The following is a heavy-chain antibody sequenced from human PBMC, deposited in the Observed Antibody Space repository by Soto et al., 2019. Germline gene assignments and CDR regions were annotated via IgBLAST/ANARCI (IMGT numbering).Heavy chain of an antibody. V-gene: IGHV3-53*01. CDR3: ARVWGIENAFDI. D-gene: IGHD7-27*01. Sequence: EVQLVESGGGLIQPGGSLRLSCAVSGFTVSSSYMSWVRQAPGKGLEWVSIIYAGGTTYYADSVKGRFTVSRDNSMNTLYRQMNSLRADDTAVYYCARVWGIENAFDIWGQGSKVTVSS. CDR2: IYAGGTT. J-gene: IGHJ3*02. CDR1: GFTVSSSY.